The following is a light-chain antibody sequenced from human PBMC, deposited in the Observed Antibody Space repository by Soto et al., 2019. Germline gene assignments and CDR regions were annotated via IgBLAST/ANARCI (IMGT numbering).Light chain of an antibody. CDR3: QQYGNSPS. J-gene: IGKJ2*01. CDR1: QSVSGSS. CDR2: GGS. Sequence: VLTQSPCTLSLSPGDRATISCRASQSVSGSSLAWYQQKPGQAPRLLIYGGSNRATGVPDRFSGSGSGADFTLTIRRLEPEDFAVYHCQQYGNSPSFGQGTKLEIK. V-gene: IGKV3-20*01.